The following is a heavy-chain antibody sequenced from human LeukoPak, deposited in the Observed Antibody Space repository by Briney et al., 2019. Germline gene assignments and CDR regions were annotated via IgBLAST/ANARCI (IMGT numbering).Heavy chain of an antibody. CDR2: ISSSSSTI. D-gene: IGHD3-10*01. CDR3: AKDGVVRGLGPYYFDS. J-gene: IGHJ4*02. Sequence: PGGSPRLSSAASGFTFSSYIMNWVRETPGKGREWVSYISSSSSTIYYADSVKGRFTISRDISKNTVYLQMNSLKAEDTAVYYCAKDGVVRGLGPYYFDSWGQGSLVTASS. V-gene: IGHV3-48*01. CDR1: GFTFSSYI.